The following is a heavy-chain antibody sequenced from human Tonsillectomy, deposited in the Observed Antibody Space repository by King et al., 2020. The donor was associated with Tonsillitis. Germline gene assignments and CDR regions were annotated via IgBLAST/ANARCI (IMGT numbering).Heavy chain of an antibody. V-gene: IGHV1-8*01. CDR1: GYTFTRYD. D-gene: IGHD4-17*01. CDR3: ARAPSVTEYYYYYYGMDV. Sequence: VQLQQSGAEVKKPGASVKVSCKASGYTFTRYDINWVRQATGQGLEWMGWMNPNSGNTGYAQNFQGRVTMTRNTSISTAYMELSSLRSEDTAVYYCARAPSVTEYYYYYYGMDVWGQGTTVTVSS. CDR2: MNPNSGNT. J-gene: IGHJ6*02.